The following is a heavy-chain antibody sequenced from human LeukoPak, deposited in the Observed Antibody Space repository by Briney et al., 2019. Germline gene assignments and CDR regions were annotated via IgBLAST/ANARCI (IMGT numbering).Heavy chain of an antibody. J-gene: IGHJ4*02. CDR1: GFTISSYW. CDR2: IKQDGSEE. Sequence: GGSLRLSCVASGFTISSYWMHWVRQASGKGLEWVANIKQDGSEEYYVDSVKGRFTISRDNAKNSLYLQMNSLRAEDTAVYYCVRRYFDYWGQGILVTVSS. V-gene: IGHV3-7*03. CDR3: VRRYFDY.